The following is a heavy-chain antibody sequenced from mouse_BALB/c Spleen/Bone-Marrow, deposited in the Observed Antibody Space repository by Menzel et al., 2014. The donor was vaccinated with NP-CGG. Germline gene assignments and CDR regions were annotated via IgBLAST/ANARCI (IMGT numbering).Heavy chain of an antibody. D-gene: IGHD2-10*02. CDR1: GYAFTNYL. Sequence: VQLQAFGAELVRPGTSVKVSCKASGYAFTNYLIEWVKHRPGWALAWIAWINPGSGGTNYNEKFKGKATLTADKSSSTANMQHSSLTSNDSAVYFCARSIAYYYGKDYWGQGTSVTVSS. CDR2: INPGSGGT. CDR3: ARSIAYYYGKDY. J-gene: IGHJ4*01. V-gene: IGHV1-54*03.